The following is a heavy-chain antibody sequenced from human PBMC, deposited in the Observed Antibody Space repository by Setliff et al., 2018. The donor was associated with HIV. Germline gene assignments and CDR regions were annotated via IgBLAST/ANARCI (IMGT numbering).Heavy chain of an antibody. J-gene: IGHJ4*02. CDR1: GFSFSDHA. CDR3: ARLRLFSSALDY. CDR2: VLRGGSPT. V-gene: IGHV3-23*03. D-gene: IGHD2-2*01. Sequence: PGGSLRLSCAASGFSFSDHAMSWVRRAPGMGLEWLSVVLRGGSPTYSADSVKGRFTLSRDNSKNTLFLQMNSLRPEDTAVFYCARLRLFSSALDYWGQGTLVTVSS.